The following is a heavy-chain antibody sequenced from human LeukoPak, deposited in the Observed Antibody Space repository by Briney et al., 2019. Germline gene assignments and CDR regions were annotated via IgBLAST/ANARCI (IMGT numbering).Heavy chain of an antibody. D-gene: IGHD2-15*01. Sequence: GASVKVSCKASGYTFTSYYMHWVRQAPGQGLEWMGIINPSGGSTSYAQKFQGRVTMTRDTSTSTVYMELSSLRSEDTAVYCCARDGTPGVVVVVAATFGLDYWGQGTLVTVSS. J-gene: IGHJ4*02. CDR1: GYTFTSYY. CDR2: INPSGGST. V-gene: IGHV1-46*01. CDR3: ARDGTPGVVVVVAATFGLDY.